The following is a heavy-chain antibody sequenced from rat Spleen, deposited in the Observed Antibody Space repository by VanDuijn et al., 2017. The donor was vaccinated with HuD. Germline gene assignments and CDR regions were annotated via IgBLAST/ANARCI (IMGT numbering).Heavy chain of an antibody. CDR1: GFTFSDYY. CDR3: ARLRLYYGKEYFDY. V-gene: IGHV5-29*01. Sequence: EVQLVESDGGLVQPGRSLKLSCAASGFTFSDYYMAWVRQAPTKGLEWVATLSYDGSSTYYRDSVKGRFTISRDNAKSTLYLQMDSLRSEDTATYYCARLRLYYGKEYFDYWGQGVMVTVSS. D-gene: IGHD1-7*01. CDR2: LSYDGSST. J-gene: IGHJ2*01.